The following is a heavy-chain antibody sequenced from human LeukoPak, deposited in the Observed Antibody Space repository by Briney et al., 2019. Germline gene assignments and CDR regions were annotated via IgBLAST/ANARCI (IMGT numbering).Heavy chain of an antibody. D-gene: IGHD6-13*01. J-gene: IGHJ6*04. V-gene: IGHV3-48*03. CDR3: ARVIAAAAYYYGMDV. CDR2: ISSSGSTI. CDR1: GFTFSSYE. Sequence: GGSLRLSCAASGFTFSSYEMNWVRQAPGKGLEWXXYISSSGSTIYYADSVKGRFTISRDNAKNSLYLQMNSLRAEDTAVYYCARVIAAAAYYYGMDVWGKGTTVTVSS.